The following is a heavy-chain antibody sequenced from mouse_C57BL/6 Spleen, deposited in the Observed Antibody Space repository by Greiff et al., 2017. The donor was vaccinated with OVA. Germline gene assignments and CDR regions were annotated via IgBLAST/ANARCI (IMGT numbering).Heavy chain of an antibody. V-gene: IGHV14-3*01. D-gene: IGHD1-1*01. J-gene: IGHJ2*01. Sequence: EVQLVESVAELVRPGASVKLSCTASGFNIKNTYMHWVKQRPEQGLEWIGRIDPANGNTKYAPKFQGKATITADTSSNTAYLQLSSLTSEDTAIYYCARWYYGSSYPYYFDYWGQGTTLTVSS. CDR1: GFNIKNTY. CDR3: ARWYYGSSYPYYFDY. CDR2: IDPANGNT.